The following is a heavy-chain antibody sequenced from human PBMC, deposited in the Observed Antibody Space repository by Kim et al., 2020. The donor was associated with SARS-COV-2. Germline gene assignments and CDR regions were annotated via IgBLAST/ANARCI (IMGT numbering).Heavy chain of an antibody. Sequence: SVKVSCKASGGTFRSDAITWVRQAPGQGLEWVGGIIPIFNTGNYAQKFQDRVSISADESTSTVYLELRSLRSEDTAVYYCARGGYSYGDYYFDYWGQGTLVTVSS. CDR3: ARGGYSYGDYYFDY. J-gene: IGHJ4*02. D-gene: IGHD5-12*01. CDR1: GGTFRSDA. V-gene: IGHV1-69*13. CDR2: IIPIFNTG.